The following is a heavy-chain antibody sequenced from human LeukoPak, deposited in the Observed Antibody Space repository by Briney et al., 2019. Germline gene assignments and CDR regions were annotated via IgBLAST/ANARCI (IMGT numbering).Heavy chain of an antibody. CDR2: IDPISGGT. Sequence: GASVKVSCKASGYTFTGYCIHWLRQAPAQGLEWMGWIDPISGGTNYAQKFQDTITMTRDKSIATAYMEVRRLNSDDTAVYYCARSGFTTGFYLDFWGQGTLVAVSS. CDR1: GYTFTGYC. V-gene: IGHV1-2*02. J-gene: IGHJ4*02. D-gene: IGHD1-1*01. CDR3: ARSGFTTGFYLDF.